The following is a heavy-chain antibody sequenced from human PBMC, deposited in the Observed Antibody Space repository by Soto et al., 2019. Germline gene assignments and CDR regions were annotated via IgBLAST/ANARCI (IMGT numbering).Heavy chain of an antibody. CDR2: IIPIFGTA. Sequence: QVQLVQSGAEVKKPGSSVKVSCKASGGTFSSYAISWVRQAPGLGLEWMGGIIPIFGTANYAQKFQGRVTITADESTSTAYMELSSLRSEDTAVYYCATPGIAVAGTSSYYYYGMDVWGQGTTVTVSS. CDR3: ATPGIAVAGTSSYYYYGMDV. CDR1: GGTFSSYA. D-gene: IGHD6-19*01. J-gene: IGHJ6*02. V-gene: IGHV1-69*01.